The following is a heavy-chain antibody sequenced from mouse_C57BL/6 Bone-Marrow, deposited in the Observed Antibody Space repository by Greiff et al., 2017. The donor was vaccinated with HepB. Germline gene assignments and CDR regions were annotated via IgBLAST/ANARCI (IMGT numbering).Heavy chain of an antibody. V-gene: IGHV1-54*01. CDR3: ASDYDFFFAY. Sequence: QVHVKQSGAELVRPGTSVKVSCKASGYAFTNYLIEWVKQRPGQGLEWIGVINPGSGGTNYNEKFKGKATLTADKSSSTAYMQLSSLTSEDSAVYFCASDYDFFFAYWGQGTLVTVSA. J-gene: IGHJ3*01. CDR2: INPGSGGT. CDR1: GYAFTNYL. D-gene: IGHD2-4*01.